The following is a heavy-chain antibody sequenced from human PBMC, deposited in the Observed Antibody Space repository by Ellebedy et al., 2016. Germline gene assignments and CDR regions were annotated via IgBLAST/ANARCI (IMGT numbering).Heavy chain of an antibody. Sequence: SETLSLXXTVSGGTISNGVYYWSWFRQHPGQGLEWIGYIYYSGSTYYNPSLKSRVTISVDTSKNQFSLKLTAVTAADTAVYYCARDPGGGHWFEPWGQGTLVTVSA. CDR2: IYYSGST. V-gene: IGHV4-31*03. J-gene: IGHJ5*02. CDR3: ARDPGGGHWFEP. CDR1: GGTISNGVYY. D-gene: IGHD3-10*01.